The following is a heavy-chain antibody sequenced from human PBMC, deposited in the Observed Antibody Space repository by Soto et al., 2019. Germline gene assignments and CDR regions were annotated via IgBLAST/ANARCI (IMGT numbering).Heavy chain of an antibody. D-gene: IGHD3-9*01. Sequence: SETLSLTCAVYGGSFSGYYWSWIRQPPGKGLEWIGEINHSGSTTYNPSLKSRVTMSADTSKNQFSLKLNSVTAADTAVYYCARSQYEILTGYYLGYWGQGTRVTVYS. CDR2: INHSGST. V-gene: IGHV4-34*01. CDR1: GGSFSGYY. J-gene: IGHJ4*02. CDR3: ARSQYEILTGYYLGY.